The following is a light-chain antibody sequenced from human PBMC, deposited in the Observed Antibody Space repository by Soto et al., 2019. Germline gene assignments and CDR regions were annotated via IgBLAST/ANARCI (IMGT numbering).Light chain of an antibody. CDR1: SSNIGNNY. CDR2: DSN. CDR3: GTWDSRLSVVV. Sequence: QTVVTQPPSVSAAPGQKVSISCSGSSSNIGNNYVSWYQHLPGTAPRLLIYDSNKRPSGIPDRFSGSKSGTSATLGITGLQTGDEADYYCGTWDSRLSVVVFGGGTKLTVL. J-gene: IGLJ2*01. V-gene: IGLV1-51*01.